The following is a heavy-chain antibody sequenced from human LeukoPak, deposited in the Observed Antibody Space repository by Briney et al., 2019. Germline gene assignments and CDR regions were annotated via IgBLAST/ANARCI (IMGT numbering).Heavy chain of an antibody. CDR3: ARTNSFSYVHYYYYMDV. CDR1: GFTFDDYA. J-gene: IGHJ6*03. V-gene: IGHV3-20*04. D-gene: IGHD1-26*01. CDR2: INWNGGST. Sequence: GGSLRLSCAASGFTFDDYAMSWVRQAPGKGLEWVSGINWNGGSTGYADSVRGRFTISRDNAKNSLYLQMNSLRAEDTALYYCARTNSFSYVHYYYYMDVWGKGTTVTVSS.